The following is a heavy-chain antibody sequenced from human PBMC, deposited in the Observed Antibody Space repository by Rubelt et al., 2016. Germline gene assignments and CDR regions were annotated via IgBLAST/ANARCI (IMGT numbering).Heavy chain of an antibody. CDR3: ARGIDAGVDY. D-gene: IGHD2-15*01. CDR1: GYTFGTYD. CDR2: MRPIGGYI. J-gene: IGHJ4*02. Sequence: QVQLVQSGAEVKMPGASVKVSCKASGYTFGTYDINWVRQATGQGLEWMGWMRPIGGYIGYAQKFQGRVTMTRNTCIRKAYRELSGLRPEDTAVYYGARGIDAGVDYWGQGTVLTVSS. V-gene: IGHV1-8*01.